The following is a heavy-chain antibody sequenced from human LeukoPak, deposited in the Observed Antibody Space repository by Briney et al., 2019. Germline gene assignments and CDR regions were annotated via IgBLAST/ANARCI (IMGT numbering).Heavy chain of an antibody. V-gene: IGHV4-59*01. Sequence: SETLSLTCTVSGGSISSYYWSWIRQPPGKGLEWIGYIYYSGSTNYNPSLKSRVTISVDTPKNQFSLKLSSVTAADTAVYYCARERMVRGVGYGMDVWGKGTTVTVSS. J-gene: IGHJ6*04. CDR1: GGSISSYY. CDR3: ARERMVRGVGYGMDV. CDR2: IYYSGST. D-gene: IGHD3-10*01.